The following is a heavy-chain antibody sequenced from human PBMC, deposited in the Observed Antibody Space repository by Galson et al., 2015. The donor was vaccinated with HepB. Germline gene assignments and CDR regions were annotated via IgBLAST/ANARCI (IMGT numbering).Heavy chain of an antibody. D-gene: IGHD6-19*01. CDR2: IKSKTDGGTT. Sequence: SLRLSCAASGFTFSNAWMSWVRQAPGKGLEWVGRIKSKTDGGTTDYAAPVKGRFTISRDDSKNTLNLQMNSLKTEDTAVYYCTTDPWARSSGWRIDYWGQGTLVTVSS. V-gene: IGHV3-15*01. CDR3: TTDPWARSSGWRIDY. J-gene: IGHJ4*02. CDR1: GFTFSNAW.